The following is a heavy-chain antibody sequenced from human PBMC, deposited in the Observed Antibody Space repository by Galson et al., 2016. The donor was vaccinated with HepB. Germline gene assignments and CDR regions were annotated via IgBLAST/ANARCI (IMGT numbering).Heavy chain of an antibody. CDR2: FDPEDGET. CDR1: GYTLTELS. D-gene: IGHD2-15*01. Sequence: SVKVSCKVSGYTLTELSIHWVRQAPGKGLQWMGLFDPEDGETIYAQKFQGRVTMTEDTSTDTAYMELSSLSSEDTAVYYCATYRGVVGIWGQGTMVAVSS. J-gene: IGHJ3*02. CDR3: ATYRGVVGI. V-gene: IGHV1-24*01.